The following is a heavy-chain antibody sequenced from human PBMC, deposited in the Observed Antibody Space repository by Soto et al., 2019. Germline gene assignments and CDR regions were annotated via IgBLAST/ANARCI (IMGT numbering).Heavy chain of an antibody. CDR3: AKDVVVVVQAAMGDYYYYYMDV. V-gene: IGHV3-23*01. D-gene: IGHD2-2*01. Sequence: PGGSLRLSCAASGFTFSSHAMSWIRQAPGKGLEGVSAISGSGGSTYYADSVKGRFTISRDNSKNTLYLQMNSLRAEDTAVYYCAKDVVVVVQAAMGDYYYYYMDVWGKGTTVTGSS. CDR2: ISGSGGST. CDR1: GFTFSSHA. J-gene: IGHJ6*03.